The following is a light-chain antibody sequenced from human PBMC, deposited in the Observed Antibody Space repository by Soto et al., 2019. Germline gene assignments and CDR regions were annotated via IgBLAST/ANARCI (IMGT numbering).Light chain of an antibody. V-gene: IGKV4-1*01. CDR1: QSVLYSSNNKNY. CDR2: WAT. Sequence: DIVMTQSPDSLAVSLGERATINCKSSQSVLYSSNNKNYLAWYHQKPGQPPKLLIYWATTRESGVPDRFSGSGSGTGFTLTISSLQAEDVAVYYCQQYYNTPLTFGGGTKVEIK. J-gene: IGKJ4*01. CDR3: QQYYNTPLT.